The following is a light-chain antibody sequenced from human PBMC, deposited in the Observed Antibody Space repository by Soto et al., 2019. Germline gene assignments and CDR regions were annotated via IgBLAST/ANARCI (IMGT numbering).Light chain of an antibody. CDR2: EIT. V-gene: IGLV2-8*01. CDR1: SSDVGGYNY. CDR3: SSPEGGMSNWV. Sequence: QSALTQPPSASGSPGQSVTISCTGTSSDVGGYNYVSWYQQHPGKAPKLMIYEITKRPSGVPDRFSGSKSGNMASLTVSGLQAEDEADYYCSSPEGGMSNWVFGGGTKLTVL. J-gene: IGLJ3*02.